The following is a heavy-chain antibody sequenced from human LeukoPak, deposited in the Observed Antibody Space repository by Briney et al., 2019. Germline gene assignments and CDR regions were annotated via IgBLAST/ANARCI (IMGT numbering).Heavy chain of an antibody. Sequence: PPGGSLRLSCTASGFTFSSYVMHWVRQAPGKGLEWVAFIRYDGSNRDYADSVKGRFTISRDNSKNTLYLQMNSLRPEDTAVYYCAKDSQRTRPELYYFDYWGQGTLVTVSS. CDR1: GFTFSSYV. D-gene: IGHD6-25*01. J-gene: IGHJ4*02. CDR3: AKDSQRTRPELYYFDY. V-gene: IGHV3-30*02. CDR2: IRYDGSNR.